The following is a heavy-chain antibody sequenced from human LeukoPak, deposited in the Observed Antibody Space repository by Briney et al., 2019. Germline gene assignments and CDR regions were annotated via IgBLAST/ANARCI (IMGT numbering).Heavy chain of an antibody. D-gene: IGHD2-15*01. CDR3: ARDRSLRLSRSDAFDI. Sequence: PGGSLRLSCAASGFTFSSYSMNWVRQAPGKGLEWVSSISSSSYIYYADSVKGRFTISRDNAKNSLYLQMNSLRAEDTAVYYCARDRSLRLSRSDAFDIWGQGTMVTVSS. CDR2: ISSSSYI. CDR1: GFTFSSYS. V-gene: IGHV3-21*01. J-gene: IGHJ3*02.